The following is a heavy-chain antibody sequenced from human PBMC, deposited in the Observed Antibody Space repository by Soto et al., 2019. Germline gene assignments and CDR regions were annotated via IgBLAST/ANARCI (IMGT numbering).Heavy chain of an antibody. Sequence: ASVKVSCKASGYTFTSYAMHWVRQAPGQRLEWMGWINAGNGNTKYSQKFQGRVTITRDTSASTAYMELSSLRSEDTAVYYCAREWLPRSETAAGTVSYYGMDVWGQGTTVTVSS. J-gene: IGHJ6*02. CDR3: AREWLPRSETAAGTVSYYGMDV. CDR2: INAGNGNT. D-gene: IGHD6-13*01. V-gene: IGHV1-3*01. CDR1: GYTFTSYA.